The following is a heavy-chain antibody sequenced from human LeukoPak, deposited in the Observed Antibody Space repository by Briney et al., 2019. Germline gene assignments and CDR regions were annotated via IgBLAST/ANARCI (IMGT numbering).Heavy chain of an antibody. CDR3: ARAPMIVVVELDY. J-gene: IGHJ4*02. V-gene: IGHV3-23*01. CDR1: GFTFSSYG. CDR2: ISGSGGST. Sequence: GGSLRLSCAASGFTFSSYGMSWVRQAPGKGLEWVSAISGSGGSTYYADSVKGRFTISRDNSKNTLYLQMNSLRAEDTAVYYCARAPMIVVVELDYWGQGTLVTVSS. D-gene: IGHD3-22*01.